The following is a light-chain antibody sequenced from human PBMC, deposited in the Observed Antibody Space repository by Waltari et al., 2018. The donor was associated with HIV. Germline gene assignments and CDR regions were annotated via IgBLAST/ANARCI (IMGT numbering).Light chain of an antibody. V-gene: IGLV2-11*01. J-gene: IGLJ2*01. CDR1: HRDVGSSGY. Sequence: HSALTQPRSVSGSPGQSVTISCAGSHRDVGSSGYVSWYHQKSGEAPQLIIYDVNKRPSGVPPRFSGAKSGDTASLTISGLQAEDEGDFYCCSYGGSWSFVFGGGTRVTVL. CDR2: DVN. CDR3: CSYGGSWSFV.